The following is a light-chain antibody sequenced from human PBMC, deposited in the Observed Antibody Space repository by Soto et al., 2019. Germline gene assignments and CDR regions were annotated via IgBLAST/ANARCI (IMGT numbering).Light chain of an antibody. CDR3: QQYYNGPLT. CDR2: WAS. Sequence: DIVMTQSPDSLAVSLGERATINCKSTQSVLYSSNNKNYLAWYQQKPGQPPKLLIYWASTREFGVPDRFSGSGSATNFTLTISSLQAEDVAVYYCQQYYNGPLTFGGGTKVDIK. J-gene: IGKJ4*01. CDR1: QSVLYSSNNKNY. V-gene: IGKV4-1*01.